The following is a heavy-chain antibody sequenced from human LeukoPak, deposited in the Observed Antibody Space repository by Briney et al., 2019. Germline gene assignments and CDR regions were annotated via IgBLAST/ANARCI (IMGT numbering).Heavy chain of an antibody. CDR1: GFTFSSYA. Sequence: GGSLRLSCAASGFTFSSYAMHWVRQAPGKGLEWVSIISSGSSAIFSAEALKGRFTISRDDAKNLLYLDMNSLRAEDTAVYYCARDGYFDWLNPIDYWGQGTLVTVSS. J-gene: IGHJ4*02. D-gene: IGHD3-9*01. CDR3: ARDGYFDWLNPIDY. CDR2: ISSGSSAI. V-gene: IGHV3-21*01.